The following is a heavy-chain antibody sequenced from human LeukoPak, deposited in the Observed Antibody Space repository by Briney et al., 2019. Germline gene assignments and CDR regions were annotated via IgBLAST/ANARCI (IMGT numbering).Heavy chain of an antibody. CDR2: IYYSGST. CDR1: GGSISSSSYY. Sequence: SETLSLTCTVSGGSISSSSYYWGWIRQPPGKGLEWIGSIYYSGSTYYNPSLKSRVTISVDTSKNQFSLKLSSVTAADTAVYYCASTFHYYDSSGFAMMTWGQGTLVTVSS. V-gene: IGHV4-39*07. J-gene: IGHJ5*02. D-gene: IGHD3-22*01. CDR3: ASTFHYYDSSGFAMMT.